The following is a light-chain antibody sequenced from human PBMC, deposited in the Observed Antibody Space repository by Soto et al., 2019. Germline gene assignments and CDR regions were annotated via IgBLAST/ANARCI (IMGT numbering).Light chain of an antibody. CDR3: QHYRTS. CDR2: GAS. V-gene: IGKV3-20*01. CDR1: QSVRSSY. Sequence: EIVLTQSPGTLSLSPGERATLSCRASQSVRSSYLAWYQQKPGQPPRLLIYGASSRDTGIPDRISGSGSETDFNITITRLEPEDFAVYYCQHYRTSFGGGTKVEIK. J-gene: IGKJ4*01.